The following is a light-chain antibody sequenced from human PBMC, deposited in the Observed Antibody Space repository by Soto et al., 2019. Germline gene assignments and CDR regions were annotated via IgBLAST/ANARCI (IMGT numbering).Light chain of an antibody. CDR1: QSVSSSY. CDR3: QQYGSSPPIT. Sequence: EIVLTQSPGTLSLSPGERATLSCRASQSVSSSYLAWYQQKPGQAPRLLIYGASNSATGIPDRFSGSGSGTDFTLTISRLEPEDFAVYYCQQYGSSPPITFGPGTKVDIK. J-gene: IGKJ3*01. V-gene: IGKV3-20*01. CDR2: GAS.